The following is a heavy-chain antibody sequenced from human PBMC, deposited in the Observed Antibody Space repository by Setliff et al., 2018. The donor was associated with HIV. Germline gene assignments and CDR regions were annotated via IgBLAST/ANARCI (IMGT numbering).Heavy chain of an antibody. D-gene: IGHD6-19*01. J-gene: IGHJ6*03. CDR3: ARAGISVAGSSYYYYYYVDV. Sequence: PSETLSLTCNVSGSSFSSGIYYWTSIRQQPGKGLEWIGYISYSGSTYYNPSLKSRVTISVDTSKNQFSLKLSSVTAADTAVYYCARAGISVAGSSYYYYYYVDVWGKGTTVTVSS. CDR2: ISYSGST. V-gene: IGHV4-39*01. CDR1: GSSFSSGIYY.